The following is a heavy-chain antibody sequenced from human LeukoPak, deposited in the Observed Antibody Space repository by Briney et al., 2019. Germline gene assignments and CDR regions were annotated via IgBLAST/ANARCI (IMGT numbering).Heavy chain of an antibody. Sequence: GASVKVSCKASGYMFTAYYINWVRQSPGLGLEWLRWVNPNGGGTTYAQNFQGRVTMTSDTSTSTAYLELNGLRSDDTAVYFCARLNSGNLRGILYWGQGSLVTVSS. CDR1: GYMFTAYY. CDR2: VNPNGGGT. D-gene: IGHD3-10*01. CDR3: ARLNSGNLRGILY. V-gene: IGHV1-2*02. J-gene: IGHJ4*02.